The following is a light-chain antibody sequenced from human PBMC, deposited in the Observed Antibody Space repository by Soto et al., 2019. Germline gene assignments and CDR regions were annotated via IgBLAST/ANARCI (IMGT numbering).Light chain of an antibody. CDR1: SSNIGSNT. CDR2: SNN. J-gene: IGLJ1*01. CDR3: AAWDDSLNGLYV. Sequence: QSALTQPPSASGTPGQRVTISCSGSSSNIGSNTVNWYQQLPGTAPKLLIYSNNQRPSGVPDRFSGSKSGTSASLAISGLQSEDEADYYCAAWDDSLNGLYVFGTGTKPTVL. V-gene: IGLV1-44*01.